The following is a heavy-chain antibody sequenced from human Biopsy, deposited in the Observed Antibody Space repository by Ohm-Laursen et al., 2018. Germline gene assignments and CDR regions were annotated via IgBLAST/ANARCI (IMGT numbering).Heavy chain of an antibody. Sequence: SSVKVSCNAPGGTFCNYGVNWVRQAPGQGLEWLGGNIPILGTGNYAQKFQDRVTVAADTSTSTATMELRSLRSDDTAVYYCATKLTGYFHHWGQGTLVIVSS. D-gene: IGHD3-9*01. CDR1: GGTFCNYG. CDR3: ATKLTGYFHH. CDR2: NIPILGTG. V-gene: IGHV1-69*06. J-gene: IGHJ1*01.